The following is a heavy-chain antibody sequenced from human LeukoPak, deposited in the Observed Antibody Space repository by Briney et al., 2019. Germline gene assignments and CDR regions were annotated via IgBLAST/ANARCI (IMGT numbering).Heavy chain of an antibody. CDR1: GGSISSYY. J-gene: IGHJ3*02. CDR2: IYTSGST. CDR3: ATRGSRDPDAFDI. V-gene: IGHV4-4*09. D-gene: IGHD1-26*01. Sequence: SETLSLTCTVSGGSISSYYWSWIRQPPGKGLEWIGYIYTSGSTNYNPSLKSRVTISVDTSKNQFSLKLSSVTAADTAVYYCATRGSRDPDAFDIWGQGTMVTVSS.